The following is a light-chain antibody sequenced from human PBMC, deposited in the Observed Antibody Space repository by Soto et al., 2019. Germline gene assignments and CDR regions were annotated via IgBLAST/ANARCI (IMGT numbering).Light chain of an antibody. V-gene: IGKV1-5*03. CDR3: HQYNSYSPYT. CDR1: QSISSW. J-gene: IGKJ2*01. CDR2: KAS. Sequence: DIQMTQSPSTLSASVGDRVTITCRASQSISSWLAWYQQKPGKAPKLLIYKASSLESGVPSRFSGSGSGTEFNLNISSLQPDDFATYYCHQYNSYSPYTFGQGTKLEIK.